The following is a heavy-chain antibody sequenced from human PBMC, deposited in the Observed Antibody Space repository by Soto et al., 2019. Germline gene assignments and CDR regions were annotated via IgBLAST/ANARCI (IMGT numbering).Heavy chain of an antibody. Sequence: QVQLQQWGAGLLKPSETLSLTCAVYGGSFSGYYCSWIRHPPGKGLEWIGEINHSRSTNYNPSLKSRVTISVDTSKNQFARNLSSVTAADTAVYYCASIRCFDHWGQGNLVTVAS. CDR1: GGSFSGYY. CDR2: INHSRST. V-gene: IGHV4-34*01. CDR3: ASIRCFDH. D-gene: IGHD2-21*01. J-gene: IGHJ5*02.